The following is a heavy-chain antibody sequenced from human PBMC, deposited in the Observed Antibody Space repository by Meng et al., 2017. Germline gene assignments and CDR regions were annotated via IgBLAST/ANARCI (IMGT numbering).Heavy chain of an antibody. J-gene: IGHJ5*02. D-gene: IGHD3-22*01. CDR2: VCDGGYN. V-gene: IGHV4-34*01. CDR1: GGSFSGHY. CDR3: ARNRYDRSTHVFDP. Sequence: QVQLQQWGAGLLKPSETLSLTCTVYGGSFSGHYWSWIRQAPGEGLEWIGEVCDGGYNKYNPALKSRVTVSGDTSKNEVSLKLFSVTAADTAVYYCARNRYDRSTHVFDPWGQGTLVTVSS.